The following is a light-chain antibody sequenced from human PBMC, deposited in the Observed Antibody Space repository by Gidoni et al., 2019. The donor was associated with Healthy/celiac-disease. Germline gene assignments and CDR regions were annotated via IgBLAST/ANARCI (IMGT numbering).Light chain of an antibody. CDR2: GAS. CDR3: QQYENWPT. V-gene: IGKV3-15*01. CDR1: QSLSSN. Sequence: EIVMTQSPVTLSVSPGERATLSCRASQSLSSNLAWYQQKPGQAPRLLIYGASTRATGIPARFSGSGSGTQFTLTISSLQSEDFAVYYCQQYENWPTFGQXTKVEIK. J-gene: IGKJ1*01.